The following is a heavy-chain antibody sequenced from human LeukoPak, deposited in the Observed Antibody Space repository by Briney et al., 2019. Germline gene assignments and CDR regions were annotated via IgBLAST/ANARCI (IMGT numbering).Heavy chain of an antibody. V-gene: IGHV4-34*01. Sequence: SETLSLTCAVYGGSFSGYYWSWIRQPPGKGLEWIGSIYYSGSTYYNPSLKSRVTISVDTSKNQFSLKLSSVTAADTAVYYCARQYCSGGSCYSGWFDPWGQGTLVTVSS. CDR1: GGSFSGYY. CDR2: IYYSGST. J-gene: IGHJ5*02. D-gene: IGHD2-15*01. CDR3: ARQYCSGGSCYSGWFDP.